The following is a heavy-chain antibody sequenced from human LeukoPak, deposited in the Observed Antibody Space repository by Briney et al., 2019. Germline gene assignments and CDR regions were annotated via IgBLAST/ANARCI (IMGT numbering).Heavy chain of an antibody. Sequence: PSETLSLTCTVSGLSISSYYWRWIRQPPGEGLEWLGYIYYSGSTNYNPSLKSRVTISVDTSKNQFSLKLSSVTAADTAVYYCARVSLLRYFDWYPKGFDLWGRGTLVTASS. CDR1: GLSISSYY. J-gene: IGHJ2*01. V-gene: IGHV4-59*01. CDR3: ARVSLLRYFDWYPKGFDL. CDR2: IYYSGST. D-gene: IGHD3-9*01.